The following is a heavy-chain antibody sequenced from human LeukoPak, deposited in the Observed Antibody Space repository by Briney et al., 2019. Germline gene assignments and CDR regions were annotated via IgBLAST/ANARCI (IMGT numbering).Heavy chain of an antibody. CDR3: ARAPWAYGNYVHAFDI. CDR1: GGSFSGSYY. D-gene: IGHD4-11*01. CDR2: IYSGGRI. V-gene: IGHV4-39*07. J-gene: IGHJ3*02. Sequence: SETLSLTCTVSGGSFSGSYYWGWIRQPPGKGLEWIGSIYSGGRIYYNPSLKSRVTISVDTSKNHFSLKLTSVTAADTAVYYCARAPWAYGNYVHAFDIRGQGTMVTVSS.